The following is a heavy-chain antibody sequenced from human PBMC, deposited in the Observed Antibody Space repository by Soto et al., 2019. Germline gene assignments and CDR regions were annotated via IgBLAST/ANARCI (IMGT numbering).Heavy chain of an antibody. Sequence: GASVKVSCKASGGTFSSYAISWVRQAPGQGLEWMGGIIPIFGTANYAQKFQGRVTITADESTSTAYMELSSLRSEDTAVYYCARSLSMVRGVIIKEPRSMDVWGQGTTVTVSS. J-gene: IGHJ6*02. CDR2: IIPIFGTA. CDR3: ARSLSMVRGVIIKEPRSMDV. V-gene: IGHV1-69*13. CDR1: GGTFSSYA. D-gene: IGHD3-10*01.